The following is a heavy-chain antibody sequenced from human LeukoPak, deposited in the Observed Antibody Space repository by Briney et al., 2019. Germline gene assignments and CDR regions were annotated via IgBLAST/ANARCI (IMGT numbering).Heavy chain of an antibody. J-gene: IGHJ6*04. CDR2: ISSSGSTI. CDR3: AELGITMIGGV. CDR1: GVTFSSYE. D-gene: IGHD3-10*02. V-gene: IGHV3-48*03. Sequence: GGSLRLSCAASGVTFSSYEMNWVRQAPGKGLEWGSYISSSGSTIYYADSVKGRFTISRDNAKNSLYLQMNSLRAEDTAVYYCAELGITMIGGVWGKGTTVTISS.